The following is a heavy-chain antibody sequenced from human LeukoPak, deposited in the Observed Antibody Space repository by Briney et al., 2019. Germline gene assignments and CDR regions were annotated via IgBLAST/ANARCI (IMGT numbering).Heavy chain of an antibody. V-gene: IGHV3-23*01. CDR2: ISGSGGST. D-gene: IGHD6-19*01. Sequence: GGSLRLSCAASGFTFSSYAMSWVRQAPGKGLELVSVISGSGGSTYYADSVEGRFTISRDNSKNTLYLQTNRLRAEDTDVYYCAKDRDSSGLPDAFDIWGQGTMVTVSS. CDR3: AKDRDSSGLPDAFDI. CDR1: GFTFSSYA. J-gene: IGHJ3*02.